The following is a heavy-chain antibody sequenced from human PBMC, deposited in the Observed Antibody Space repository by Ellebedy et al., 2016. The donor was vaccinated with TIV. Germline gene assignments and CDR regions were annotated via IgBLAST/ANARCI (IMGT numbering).Heavy chain of an antibody. CDR1: RGTFSSYA. J-gene: IGHJ4*02. D-gene: IGHD6-13*01. Sequence: ASVKVSXKASRGTFSSYAISWVRQAPGQGLEWMGWISAYNGNTNYAQKLQGRVTMTRNTSISTAYMELSSLRFEDTAVYYCASLVPGIAANWGQGTLVTVSS. CDR2: ISAYNGNT. V-gene: IGHV1-18*01. CDR3: ASLVPGIAAN.